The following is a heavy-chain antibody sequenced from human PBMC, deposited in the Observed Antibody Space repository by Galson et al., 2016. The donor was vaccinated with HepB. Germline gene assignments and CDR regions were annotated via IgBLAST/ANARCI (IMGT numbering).Heavy chain of an antibody. D-gene: IGHD6-19*01. V-gene: IGHV1-3*01. CDR1: GYTFTRYA. J-gene: IGHJ4*02. CDR3: TSRVERRQSSGWDY. CDR2: INAGNGNR. Sequence: SVKVSCKASGYTFTRYAIHWVRQAPGQRLEWMGWINAGNGNRKYSQRFQGRVTITRDTSASIAYMELSRLRSEDTAVYYCTSRVERRQSSGWDYWGQGTLVTVSS.